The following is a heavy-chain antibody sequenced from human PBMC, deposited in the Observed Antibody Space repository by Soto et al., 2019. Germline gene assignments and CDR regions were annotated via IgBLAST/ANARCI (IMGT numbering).Heavy chain of an antibody. CDR1: GGSISSSTYY. CDR3: ARPYGGPPGNWFDP. CDR2: IYYSGST. J-gene: IGHJ5*02. V-gene: IGHV4-39*01. D-gene: IGHD4-17*01. Sequence: PSVTLSLTCTVSGGSISSSTYYWGWIRQPPGKGLEWIGSIYYSGSTYYNPYLKSRVTISVDTAKNQFSLKLSSVTAADTAVYYCARPYGGPPGNWFDPWGPGTLVTVSS.